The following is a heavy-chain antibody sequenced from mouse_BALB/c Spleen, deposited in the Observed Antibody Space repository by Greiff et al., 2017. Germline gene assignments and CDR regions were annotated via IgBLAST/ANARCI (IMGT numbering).Heavy chain of an antibody. CDR1: GYAFSSSW. Sequence: LVESGASVKISCKASGYAFSSSWMNWVKQRPGQGLEWIGRIYPGDGDTNYNGKFKGKATLTADKSSSTAYMQLSSLTSVDSAVYFCAKDSSGYIAWFAYWGQGTLVTVSA. D-gene: IGHD3-2*01. V-gene: IGHV1-82*01. J-gene: IGHJ3*01. CDR2: IYPGDGDT. CDR3: AKDSSGYIAWFAY.